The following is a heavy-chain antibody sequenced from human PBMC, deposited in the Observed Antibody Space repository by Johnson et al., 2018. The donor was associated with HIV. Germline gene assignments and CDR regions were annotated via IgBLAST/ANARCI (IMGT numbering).Heavy chain of an antibody. V-gene: IGHV3-20*04. CDR1: GFTFDDYG. J-gene: IGHJ3*02. CDR3: ARVLRLPRLGAFDI. CDR2: LNWNGGST. D-gene: IGHD5-12*01. Sequence: VQLVESGGGLVQPGGSLRLSCAASGFTFDDYGMSWVRQGPGKGLEWVSGLNWNGGSTGYADSVKGRFTISRDNAKNSLYLQMNSLRAEDTAVYYCARVLRLPRLGAFDIWGQGTMVTVSS.